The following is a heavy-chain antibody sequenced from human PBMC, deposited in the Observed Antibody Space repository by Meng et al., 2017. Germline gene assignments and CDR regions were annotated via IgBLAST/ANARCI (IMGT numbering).Heavy chain of an antibody. CDR3: AKAVVVPAAMYYFDY. J-gene: IGHJ4*02. Sequence: GESLKISCAASGFTFSSYAMSWVRQAPGKWLEWVSAISGSGGSTYYADSVKGRFTISRDNSKNTLYLQMNSLRAEDTAVYYCAKAVVVPAAMYYFDYWGQGTLVTVSS. D-gene: IGHD2-2*01. CDR1: GFTFSSYA. CDR2: ISGSGGST. V-gene: IGHV3-23*01.